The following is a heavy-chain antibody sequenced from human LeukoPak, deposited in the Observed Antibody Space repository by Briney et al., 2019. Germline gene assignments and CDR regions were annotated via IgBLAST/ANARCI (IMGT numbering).Heavy chain of an antibody. J-gene: IGHJ4*02. CDR3: AKALNSGYDYGPDY. CDR2: ISGSGGTT. D-gene: IGHD5-12*01. CDR1: GFTFSSYA. Sequence: GGSLRLSCAASGFTFSSYAMSWVRQAPGKGLEWVSAISGSGGTTYYVDSVKGRFTISRDNSKNTLYLQMNSLRAEDTAVYYCAKALNSGYDYGPDYWGQGTLVTVSS. V-gene: IGHV3-23*01.